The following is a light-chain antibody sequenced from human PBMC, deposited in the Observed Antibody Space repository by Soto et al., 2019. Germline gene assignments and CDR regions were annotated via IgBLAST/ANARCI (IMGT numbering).Light chain of an antibody. V-gene: IGKV3-15*01. Sequence: IVVTQSPATLSVSPGEGVTLSCRASQGVGSNLAWYQQRPGQAPRLLIYDASTRATGIPDRFSGSGSGTEFTLTISSLQSEDFATYYCQQLHGYPITFGQGTRLEI. J-gene: IGKJ5*01. CDR3: QQLHGYPIT. CDR2: DAS. CDR1: QGVGSN.